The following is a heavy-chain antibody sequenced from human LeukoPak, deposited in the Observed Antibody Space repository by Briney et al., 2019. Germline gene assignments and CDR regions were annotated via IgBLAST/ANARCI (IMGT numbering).Heavy chain of an antibody. CDR2: IYSGGST. D-gene: IGHD3-10*01. CDR1: GFTVSSNY. V-gene: IGHV3-66*01. Sequence: GGPLRLTCAASGFTVSSNYMSWVRQAPGKGLEWVSVIYSGGSTYYADSVKGRFTISRDNSKNTLYLQMNSLRAEDTAVYYCARGYYGSGSLCFDYWGQGTLVTVSS. CDR3: ARGYYGSGSLCFDY. J-gene: IGHJ4*02.